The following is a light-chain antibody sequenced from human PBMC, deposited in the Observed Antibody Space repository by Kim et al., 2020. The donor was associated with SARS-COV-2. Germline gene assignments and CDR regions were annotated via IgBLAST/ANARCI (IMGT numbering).Light chain of an antibody. CDR2: DVT. J-gene: IGLJ1*01. CDR3: CSYAGSPYV. V-gene: IGLV2-23*02. CDR1: SSDVGTYNL. Sequence: PGQSFTISCTGTSSDVGTYNLVSWYQHHPGKAPKFMIYDVTKRPSGVSNRFSGSKSGNTASLTISGLQAEDEADYYCCSYAGSPYVFGTGTKVTVL.